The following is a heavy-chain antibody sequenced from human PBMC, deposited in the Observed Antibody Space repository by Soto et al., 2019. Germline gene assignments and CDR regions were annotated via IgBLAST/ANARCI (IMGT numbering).Heavy chain of an antibody. D-gene: IGHD3-22*01. CDR3: AKGEYYYDGSAYYPFDY. CDR2: ISYDGGIQ. Sequence: GGSLRLSCAASGFTFSSYGMHWVRQAPGKGLEWVAVISYDGGIQYYADSAKGRFTISRDNYKNTLLLQMNSLRGEDTAVYYCAKGEYYYDGSAYYPFDYWGQGRMVTVSS. CDR1: GFTFSSYG. J-gene: IGHJ4*02. V-gene: IGHV3-30*18.